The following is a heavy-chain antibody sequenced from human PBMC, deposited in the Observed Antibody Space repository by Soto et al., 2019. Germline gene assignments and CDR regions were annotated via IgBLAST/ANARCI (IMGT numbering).Heavy chain of an antibody. CDR3: ASYIVVVPAAIIGPLDY. D-gene: IGHD2-2*02. CDR1: GGTFSSYT. V-gene: IGHV1-69*02. CDR2: IIPILGIA. Sequence: GASVKVSCKASGGTFSSYTISWVRQAPGQGLEWMGRIIPILGIANYAQKFQGRATITADKSTSTAYMELSSLRSEDTAVYYCASYIVVVPAAIIGPLDYWGQGTLVTVSS. J-gene: IGHJ4*02.